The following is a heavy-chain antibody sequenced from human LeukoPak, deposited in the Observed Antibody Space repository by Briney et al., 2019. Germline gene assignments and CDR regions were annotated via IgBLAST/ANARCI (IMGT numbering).Heavy chain of an antibody. CDR2: IDPNSGGT. CDR1: GYTLTELS. V-gene: IGHV1-2*02. Sequence: GASVKVSCKVSGYTLTELSMHWVRQAPGKGLEWMGWIDPNSGGTNYAQKFRGRVTMTRDTSISTAYMELSRLRSDDTAVYYCARDKSGSSGWYSYFDYWGQGTLVTVSS. D-gene: IGHD6-19*01. J-gene: IGHJ4*02. CDR3: ARDKSGSSGWYSYFDY.